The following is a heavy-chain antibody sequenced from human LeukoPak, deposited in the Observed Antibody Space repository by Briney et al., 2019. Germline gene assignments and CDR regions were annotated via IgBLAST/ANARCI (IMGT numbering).Heavy chain of an antibody. CDR2: FSANSGAT. V-gene: IGHV1-2*02. CDR3: ARDPLDGNYYLDY. Sequence: ASVKVSCKASGYTLTGNHVHWVRQAPGQGLEWMGWFSANSGATKYAQKFQGRVTMTRDTSIGTDYMELTSLISDDTAVYYCARDPLDGNYYLDYWGQGTLVTVAS. J-gene: IGHJ4*02. D-gene: IGHD5-24*01. CDR1: GYTLTGNH.